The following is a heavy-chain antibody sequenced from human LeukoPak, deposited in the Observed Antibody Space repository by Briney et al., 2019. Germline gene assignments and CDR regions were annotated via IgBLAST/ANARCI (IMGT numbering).Heavy chain of an antibody. CDR3: VKDLIAVAGRFDY. CDR1: GFTFSSYA. V-gene: IGHV3-30*04. Sequence: GGSLRLSCAASGFTFSSYAMHWVRQAPGKGLEWVAVISYDGSNKYYADSVKGRFTISRDNSKNTLYLQMNSLRAEDTAVYYCVKDLIAVAGRFDYWGQGTLVTVSS. J-gene: IGHJ4*02. D-gene: IGHD6-19*01. CDR2: ISYDGSNK.